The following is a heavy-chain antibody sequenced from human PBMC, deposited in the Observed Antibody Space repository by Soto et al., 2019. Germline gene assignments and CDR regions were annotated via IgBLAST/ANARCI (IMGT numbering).Heavy chain of an antibody. CDR2: TIPILVTA. D-gene: IGHD1-1*01. V-gene: IGHV1-69*13. J-gene: IGHJ6*01. Sequence: SVXVSFKASGGTFSIFAINWVRQAPGQGPEWMGGTIPILVTAKYAQKFQGRVTIIADETTNTASLELTSLRSEDTAVYYCARANDVDICGPGTTV. CDR3: ARANDVDI. CDR1: GGTFSIFA.